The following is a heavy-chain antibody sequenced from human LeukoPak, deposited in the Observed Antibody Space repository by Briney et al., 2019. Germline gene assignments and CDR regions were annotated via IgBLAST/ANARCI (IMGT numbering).Heavy chain of an antibody. CDR3: ARKQVSGAVAAWGAFDI. CDR1: GFTFSSYW. Sequence: GGSLRLSCVASGFTFSSYWMSWVRQAPGKGLEWVANIKQDGSEKYYVDSVKGRFTISRDNAKNSLYLQMNSLRAEDTAVYYCARKQVSGAVAAWGAFDIWGQGTMVTVSS. J-gene: IGHJ3*02. CDR2: IKQDGSEK. D-gene: IGHD6-19*01. V-gene: IGHV3-7*01.